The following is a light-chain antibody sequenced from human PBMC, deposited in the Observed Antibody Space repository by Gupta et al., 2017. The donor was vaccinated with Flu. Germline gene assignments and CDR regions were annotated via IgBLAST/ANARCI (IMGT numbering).Light chain of an antibody. Sequence: KYVRWYHPTSGSPPNSLIYENKNRRGGAPDRFSGTVDSSTTTASLTVSEREDEDEDDYYGQSDNRSNVVFGGGTRLTGL. J-gene: IGLJ3*02. CDR1: KY. V-gene: IGLV6-57*01. CDR3: QSDNRSNVV. CDR2: ENK.